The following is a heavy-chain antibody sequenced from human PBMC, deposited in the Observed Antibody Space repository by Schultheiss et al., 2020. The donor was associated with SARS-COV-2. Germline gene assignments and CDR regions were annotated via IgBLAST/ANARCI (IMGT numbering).Heavy chain of an antibody. V-gene: IGHV3-21*04. Sequence: GGSLRLSCAASGFTFSSYSMNWVRQAPGKGLEWVSSISSSSSYIYYADSVKGRFTISRDNSKNTLYLQMNSLRAEDTAVYYCAKRIGWELDAFDIWGQGTMVTVSS. CDR2: ISSSSSYI. CDR3: AKRIGWELDAFDI. J-gene: IGHJ3*02. D-gene: IGHD1-26*01. CDR1: GFTFSSYS.